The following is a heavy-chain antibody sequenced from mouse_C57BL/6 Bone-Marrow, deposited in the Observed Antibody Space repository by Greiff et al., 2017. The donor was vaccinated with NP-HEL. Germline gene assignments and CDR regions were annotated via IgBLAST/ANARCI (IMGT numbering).Heavy chain of an antibody. Sequence: QVQLQQPGAELVKPGASVKMSCKASGYTFTSYWITWVKQRPGQGLEWIGDIYPGSGSTDYNEKFKSKATLTLDTSSSTAYMQLSSLTSEDSAVYYCALPNHGGDWGQGATLTVSS. CDR1: GYTFTSYW. CDR2: IYPGSGST. CDR3: ALPNHGGD. V-gene: IGHV1-55*01. J-gene: IGHJ2*01. D-gene: IGHD4-1*01.